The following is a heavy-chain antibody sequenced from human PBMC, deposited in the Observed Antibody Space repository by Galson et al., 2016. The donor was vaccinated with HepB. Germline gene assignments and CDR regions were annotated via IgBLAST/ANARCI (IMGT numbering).Heavy chain of an antibody. CDR1: DNY. D-gene: IGHD3-10*01. CDR2: IFNGGST. CDR3: ARSHTSGSYEGDYSYYAMDA. V-gene: IGHV4-30-2*01. Sequence: DNYWSWIRQPPGKGLEWIGYIFNGGSTYYNPSLVSRITISVDMTKNHFSLRLSSVTAADTAVYYCARSHTSGSYEGDYSYYAMDAWGQGTTVTVSS. J-gene: IGHJ6*02.